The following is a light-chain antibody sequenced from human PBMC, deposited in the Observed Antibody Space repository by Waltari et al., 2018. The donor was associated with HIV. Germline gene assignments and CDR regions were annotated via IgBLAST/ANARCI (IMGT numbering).Light chain of an antibody. V-gene: IGLV2-23*02. CDR1: SSDVGSYNL. CDR3: CSYAGSSNWV. CDR2: EVI. Sequence: QSALTQPASVSGSPGQSIPISCTGSSSDVGSYNLVSWYQQHPGKAPKLMIYEVINRPSGVSNRFSGSKSGNTASLTISGLQAEDEADYYCCSYAGSSNWVFGGGTKLTVL. J-gene: IGLJ3*02.